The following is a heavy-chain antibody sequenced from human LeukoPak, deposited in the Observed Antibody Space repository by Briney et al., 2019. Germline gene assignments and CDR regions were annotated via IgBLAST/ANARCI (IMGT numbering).Heavy chain of an antibody. V-gene: IGHV3-48*01. J-gene: IGHJ6*04. CDR2: ISSSSTI. CDR1: GFTFSSYS. D-gene: IGHD3-10*02. Sequence: GGSLRLSCAASGFTFSSYSMNWVRQAPAKGLELVSYISSSSTIYYADSVKGRFTLSRDNAKNSLYLQMNSLRAEDTAVYYCAELGITMIGGVWGKGPTVTISS. CDR3: AELGITMIGGV.